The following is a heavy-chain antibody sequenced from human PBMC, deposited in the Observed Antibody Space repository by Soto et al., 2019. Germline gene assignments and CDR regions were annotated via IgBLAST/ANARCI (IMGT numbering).Heavy chain of an antibody. V-gene: IGHV1-18*01. CDR3: ARGEGGGGNQNQYPGSAP. CDR1: GYTFTNYG. D-gene: IGHD3-16*01. CDR2: INVYNGNT. Sequence: ASVKVSCKASGYTFTNYGSSWGRQAPGQGLEWMGWINVYNGNTKYAQKVQGRVTMTTDTSTSTAYMELRSLISDDTAVYSCARGEGGGGNQNQYPGSAPRGKGTLVPVSP. J-gene: IGHJ5*02.